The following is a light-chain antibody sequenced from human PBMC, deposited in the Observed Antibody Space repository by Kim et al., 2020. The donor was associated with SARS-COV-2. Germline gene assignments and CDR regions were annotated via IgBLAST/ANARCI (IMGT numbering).Light chain of an antibody. J-gene: IGKJ4*01. Sequence: PGDSAPLACRASQSVSSSYLAWYRQKPGQAPRLLIYGASSRATGIPDRFSGSGSGTDFTLTISRLEPEDFAVYYCQQYGSSPRLTFGGGTKVEIK. CDR1: QSVSSSY. CDR3: QQYGSSPRLT. V-gene: IGKV3-20*01. CDR2: GAS.